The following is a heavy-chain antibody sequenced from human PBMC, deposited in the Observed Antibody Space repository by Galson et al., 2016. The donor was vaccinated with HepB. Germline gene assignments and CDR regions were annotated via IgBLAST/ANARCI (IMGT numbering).Heavy chain of an antibody. Sequence: SLRLSCAASGFTFRNYALSWVPRAPGKGLEWVSHIDGPTPTTHYADSVRGRFSIYRDNSRDTLYLQMDSLTAEDSAIYYCTTWLSHHFDYWGQGTRVTVSS. CDR1: GFTFRNYA. CDR3: TTWLSHHFDY. V-gene: IGHV3-23*01. J-gene: IGHJ4*02. CDR2: IDGPTPTT. D-gene: IGHD6-19*01.